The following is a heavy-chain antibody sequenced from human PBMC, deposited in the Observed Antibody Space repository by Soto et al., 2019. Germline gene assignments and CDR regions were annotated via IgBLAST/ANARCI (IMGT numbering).Heavy chain of an antibody. CDR3: ARLSAAWFDP. CDR2: IYHSGST. Sequence: QVQLQESGPGLVKPSETPSLTCTVSGGSVSSGRYYWGWIRQPPGKGLEWIGYIYHSGSTNYNPSLKSRVTISVDTSKNQFSLSLTSVTAADTAVYYCARLSAAWFDPWGQGTLVTVAS. J-gene: IGHJ5*02. CDR1: GGSVSSGRYY. D-gene: IGHD6-19*01. V-gene: IGHV4-61*01.